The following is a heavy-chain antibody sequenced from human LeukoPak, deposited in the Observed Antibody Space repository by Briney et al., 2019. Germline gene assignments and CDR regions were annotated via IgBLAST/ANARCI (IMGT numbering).Heavy chain of an antibody. CDR2: IRYDGSNK. D-gene: IGHD3-3*01. Sequence: GGSLRLSCAASGFTFSSYGMHWVRQAPGKGLEWVAFIRYDGSNKYYADSVKGRFTISRDNSKNTLYLQMNSLRAEDTAVYYCAKDFGVVIMEAFDIWGQGTMVTVSS. CDR3: AKDFGVVIMEAFDI. V-gene: IGHV3-30*02. J-gene: IGHJ3*02. CDR1: GFTFSSYG.